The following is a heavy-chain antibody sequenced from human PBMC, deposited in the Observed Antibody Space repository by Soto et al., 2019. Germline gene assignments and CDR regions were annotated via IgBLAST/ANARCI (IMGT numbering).Heavy chain of an antibody. CDR1: GGSFSGYY. D-gene: IGHD6-19*01. V-gene: IGHV4-34*01. CDR3: ARGRVSSGWYRDY. J-gene: IGHJ4*02. Sequence: PSETLSLTCTVYGGSFSGYYWSWIRQPPGKGLEWIGEINHSGSTNYNPSLKSRVTISVDTSKNQFSLKLNSVTAADTAVYFCARGRVSSGWYRDYWGQGTLVTVS. CDR2: INHSGST.